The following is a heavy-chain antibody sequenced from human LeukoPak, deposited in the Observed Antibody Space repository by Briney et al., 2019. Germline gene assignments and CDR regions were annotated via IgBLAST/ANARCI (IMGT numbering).Heavy chain of an antibody. CDR1: GGPISSYY. V-gene: IGHV4-59*01. J-gene: IGHJ6*02. CDR2: IYYSGST. Sequence: SETLSLTCTVSGGPISSYYWSWIRQPPGKGLEWIGYIYYSGSTNYNPSLKSRVTISVDTSKNQFSLKLSSVTAADTAVYYCAGTMGYYYYGMDVWGQGTTVTVSS. D-gene: IGHD3-10*01. CDR3: AGTMGYYYYGMDV.